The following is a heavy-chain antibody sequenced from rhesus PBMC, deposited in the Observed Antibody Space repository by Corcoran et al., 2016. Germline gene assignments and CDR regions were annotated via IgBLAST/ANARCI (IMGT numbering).Heavy chain of an antibody. D-gene: IGHD3-3*01. CDR1: GGSISGNY. CDR2: NNGNSVTT. V-gene: IGHV4-80*01. CDR3: AKHTGFSFDY. J-gene: IGHJ4*01. Sequence: QVQLQESGPGLVKASETLTLTCAVSGGSISGNYWSWIRQPPGQGLEGIGQNNGNSVTTDYKPTLKSRVTISKDASKNQCSRKLSSVTAADTAVYYCAKHTGFSFDYWGQGVPVTVSS.